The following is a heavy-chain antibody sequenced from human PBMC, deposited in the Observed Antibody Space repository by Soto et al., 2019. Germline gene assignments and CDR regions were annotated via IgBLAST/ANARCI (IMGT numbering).Heavy chain of an antibody. CDR1: GFTFISYW. J-gene: IGHJ6*02. Sequence: WGSLRLSCAASGFTFISYWISFVRHSPVKGLEWVANIKQDGSEKYYVDSVKGRFTISRDNAKNSLYLQMNSLRAEDTAVYYCARGVAACYYGMDVWGQGTTVTVSS. CDR3: ARGVAACYYGMDV. V-gene: IGHV3-7*03. D-gene: IGHD6-6*01. CDR2: IKQDGSEK.